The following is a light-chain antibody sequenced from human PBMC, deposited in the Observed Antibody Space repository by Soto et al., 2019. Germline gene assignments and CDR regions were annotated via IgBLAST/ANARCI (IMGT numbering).Light chain of an antibody. CDR1: QSVSSN. CDR3: QQRTSWPT. CDR2: GAS. V-gene: IGKV3-15*01. Sequence: EVVMTQSPATLSVSPGERATLSCRASQSVSSNLAWYQQRPGQAPRLLIYGASTRATGIPARFSGSGSGTDFTLTISSLQSEDFAVYYCQQRTSWPTFGGGTKVEIK. J-gene: IGKJ4*01.